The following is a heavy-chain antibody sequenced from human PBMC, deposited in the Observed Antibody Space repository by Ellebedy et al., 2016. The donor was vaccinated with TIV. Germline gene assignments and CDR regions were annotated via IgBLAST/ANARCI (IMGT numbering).Heavy chain of an antibody. CDR3: TRDDRFSGTWYSAYFQY. D-gene: IGHD1-26*01. Sequence: ASVKVSCXASGYIFTNYGISWVRQAPGQGLEWMGWISAYNGNTNYAQELQDRVTMTTDTSTSTAYMELRSLGSDDTAVYYCTRDDRFSGTWYSAYFQYWGQGTLVTVSS. CDR2: ISAYNGNT. J-gene: IGHJ1*01. CDR1: GYIFTNYG. V-gene: IGHV1-18*01.